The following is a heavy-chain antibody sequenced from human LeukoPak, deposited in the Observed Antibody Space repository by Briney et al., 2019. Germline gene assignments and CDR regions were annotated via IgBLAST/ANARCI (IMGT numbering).Heavy chain of an antibody. Sequence: SETLSLTCTVSGGSMSSYYRSWIRQPPRKGLEWIGYIYYSGSTKYNPSLKSRVTISVDTSKNQFSLKLSSVTAADTAVYYCARGARAGYNLEPFDYWGQGTLVTVSS. CDR1: GGSMSSYY. D-gene: IGHD5-24*01. CDR3: ARGARAGYNLEPFDY. V-gene: IGHV4-59*08. J-gene: IGHJ4*02. CDR2: IYYSGST.